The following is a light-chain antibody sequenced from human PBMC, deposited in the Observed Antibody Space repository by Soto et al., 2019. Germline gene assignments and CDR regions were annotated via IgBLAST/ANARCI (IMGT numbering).Light chain of an antibody. J-gene: IGLJ2*01. CDR1: NVGSRS. Sequence: SYELTQPPSVSVALGETARISCGGNNVGSRSVHWYQQKPGQAPFLVIYYDSDRPSGIPERFSGSNSGNTATLIISRVEAGDEADYYCQVWEATGDQVVFGGGTQLTVL. CDR3: QVWEATGDQVV. CDR2: YDS. V-gene: IGLV3-21*01.